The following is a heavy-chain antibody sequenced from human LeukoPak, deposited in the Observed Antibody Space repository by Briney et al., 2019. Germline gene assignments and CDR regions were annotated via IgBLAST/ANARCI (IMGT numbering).Heavy chain of an antibody. CDR2: IIPIFGTA. CDR3: ARGGGHKYGDPDYYYYMDV. CDR1: GGTFRSYA. Sequence: SEKVLCKASGGTFRSYANSWVRHAPGQGLEWVGGIIPIFGTANYAQKVQGRVTITTEESTSTAYMELRSLRSEDTAVYYCARGGGHKYGDPDYYYYMDVWGKGTTVTVSS. J-gene: IGHJ6*03. V-gene: IGHV1-69*05. D-gene: IGHD4-17*01.